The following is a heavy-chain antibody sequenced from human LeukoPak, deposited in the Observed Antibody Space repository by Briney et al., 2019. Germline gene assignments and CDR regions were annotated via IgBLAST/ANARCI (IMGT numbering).Heavy chain of an antibody. CDR3: ARSAAGTYC. V-gene: IGHV3-21*01. CDR1: GFTFSSYE. Sequence: PGGSLRLSCAASGFTFSSYEMNWVRQAPGKGLGWVSSISSSSSYKYYTDSVKGRFTISRDNAKNSLYLQMNSLRAEDTAVYYCARSAAGTYCWGQGTLVTVSS. J-gene: IGHJ4*02. CDR2: ISSSSSYK. D-gene: IGHD1-1*01.